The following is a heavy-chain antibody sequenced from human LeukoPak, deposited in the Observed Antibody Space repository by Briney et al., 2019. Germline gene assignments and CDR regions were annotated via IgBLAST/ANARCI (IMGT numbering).Heavy chain of an antibody. V-gene: IGHV3-43*02. CDR3: ARESGKFDY. J-gene: IGHJ4*02. CDR1: GLPIADFA. CDR2: ISSDGVST. Sequence: GGSLRLSCVASGLPIADFAMHWVRQAPGKGLEWVSLISSDGVSTFYADSVKGRFSISRDNSKNSLSLEMNSLRTEDTAMYYCARESGKFDYWGQGTLVAVSS.